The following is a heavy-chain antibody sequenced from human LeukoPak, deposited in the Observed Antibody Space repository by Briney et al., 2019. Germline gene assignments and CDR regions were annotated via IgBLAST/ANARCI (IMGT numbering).Heavy chain of an antibody. CDR1: GYTFTSYG. J-gene: IGHJ3*02. D-gene: IGHD3-22*01. V-gene: IGHV1-18*01. CDR3: ARGLVVISHPDAFDI. CDR2: ISAYNGNT. Sequence: ASVKVSCKASGYTFTSYGISWVRQAPGQGLEWMGWISAYNGNTNYAQKFQGRVTMTRDTSTSTVYMELSSLRSEDTAVYYCARGLVVISHPDAFDIWGQGTMVTVSS.